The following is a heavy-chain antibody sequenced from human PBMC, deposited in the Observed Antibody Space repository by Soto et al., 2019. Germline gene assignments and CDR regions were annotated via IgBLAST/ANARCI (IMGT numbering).Heavy chain of an antibody. CDR3: ASPRPYDAHAHHNTAMLV. CDR1: GFTFRTYT. V-gene: IGHV3-21*01. J-gene: IGHJ4*03. D-gene: IGHD2-2*01. Sequence: PGGSLRLSCVASGFTFRTYTMNWVRQSPGKGLEWVSGIRGFSPYTFYAESVKGRFTISRDNAKNSLYLQMNSLGVEDTGVYYCASPRPYDAHAHHNTAMLVWGPGALLTVST. CDR2: IRGFSPYT.